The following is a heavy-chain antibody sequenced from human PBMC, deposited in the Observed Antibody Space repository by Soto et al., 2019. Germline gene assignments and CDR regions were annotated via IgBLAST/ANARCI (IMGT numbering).Heavy chain of an antibody. Sequence: GASVKVSCKASGFTFTPYAIHWVRQAPGQRLEWMGWIDAGNGDTRYSQNFQGRVTITRDTSANTAYMEMSSLTSEDTAVYSCARGSTSDWPFDFWGKGTLVTVSS. CDR1: GFTFTPYA. CDR2: IDAGNGDT. CDR3: ARGSTSDWPFDF. J-gene: IGHJ4*02. V-gene: IGHV1-3*01. D-gene: IGHD2-2*01.